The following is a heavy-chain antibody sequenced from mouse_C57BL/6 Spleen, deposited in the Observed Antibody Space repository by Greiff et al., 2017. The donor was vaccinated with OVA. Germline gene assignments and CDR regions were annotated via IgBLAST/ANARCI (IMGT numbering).Heavy chain of an antibody. CDR1: GFNIKDYY. D-gene: IGHD1-1*01. CDR2: IDPEDGDT. Sequence: VQLQQSGAELVRPGASVKLSCTASGFNIKDYYMHWVKQRPEQGLEWIGRIDPEDGDTEYAPKFQGKATMTADTSSNTAYLQLSSLTSEDAAVYYCSYCEGSGYAGFVYWGQGTLVTVSA. J-gene: IGHJ3*01. V-gene: IGHV14-1*01. CDR3: SYCEGSGYAGFVY.